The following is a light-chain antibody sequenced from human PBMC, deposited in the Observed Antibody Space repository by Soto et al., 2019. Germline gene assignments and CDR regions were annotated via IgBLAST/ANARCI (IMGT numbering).Light chain of an antibody. V-gene: IGKV3-11*01. Sequence: EIVLTQSPATLSLSPGERATLSCRASQSISLSLAWFQHKPGQPPRLLIYDASTRATGIPARFSGSGSGTDFTLTISSLEPEDFAVYYCQQRTNWPPWTFGQGTRVEVE. CDR3: QQRTNWPPWT. CDR1: QSISLS. CDR2: DAS. J-gene: IGKJ1*01.